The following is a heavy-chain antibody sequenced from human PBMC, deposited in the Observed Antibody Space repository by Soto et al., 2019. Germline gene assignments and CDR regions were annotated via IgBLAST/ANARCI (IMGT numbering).Heavy chain of an antibody. Sequence: SETLSLTCFFSGCSISSNNYYWGWIRQPPGKGLEWIGSMSYSRSTYYNPSLKSRVTISVDTSKNQFSLKLTSVTAADTAVYYCARHRYCSGATCYHLDNWFDPWGQGTLVTVSS. CDR2: MSYSRST. J-gene: IGHJ5*02. CDR3: ARHRYCSGATCYHLDNWFDP. D-gene: IGHD2-15*01. V-gene: IGHV4-39*01. CDR1: GCSISSNNYY.